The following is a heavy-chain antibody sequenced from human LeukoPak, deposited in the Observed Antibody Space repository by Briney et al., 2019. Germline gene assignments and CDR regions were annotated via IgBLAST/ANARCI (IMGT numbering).Heavy chain of an antibody. D-gene: IGHD2-2*01. CDR1: GGSISNYY. V-gene: IGHV4-59*01. J-gene: IGHJ4*02. Sequence: PSETLSLTCTVSGGSISNYYWTWIRQPPGKGLEWIGYIFHSGYTNYNPSLKSRVSISLDTSKSQFSLRLSSVTAADTAVYYCAREVAAAAMDFWGQGTLVTVSS. CDR2: IFHSGYT. CDR3: AREVAAAAMDF.